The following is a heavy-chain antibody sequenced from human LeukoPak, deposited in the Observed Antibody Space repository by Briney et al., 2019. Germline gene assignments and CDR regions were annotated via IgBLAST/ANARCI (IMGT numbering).Heavy chain of an antibody. Sequence: SETLSLTCAVSGGSLSSSNWWSGVRQPPGKGLEWIGEIYHSGSTNYNPSLKSRVTISVDKSKNQFSLKLSSVTAADTAVYYCARDGMYYYGLGRRGWFDPWGQGTLVTVSS. CDR2: IYHSGST. CDR1: GGSLSSSNW. V-gene: IGHV4-4*02. D-gene: IGHD3-10*01. J-gene: IGHJ5*02. CDR3: ARDGMYYYGLGRRGWFDP.